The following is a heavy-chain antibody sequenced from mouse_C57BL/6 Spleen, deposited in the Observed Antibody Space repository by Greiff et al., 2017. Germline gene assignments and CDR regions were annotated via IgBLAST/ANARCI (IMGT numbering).Heavy chain of an antibody. V-gene: IGHV1-69*01. CDR3: ARGDIYYGNFHAMGY. D-gene: IGHD2-1*01. CDR1: GYTFTSYW. J-gene: IGHJ4*01. Sequence: QVQLQQPGAELVMPGASVKLSCKASGYTFTSYWMHWVKQRPGQGLEWIGEIDPSDSYTNYNQKFKGKSTLTVDKSSSTAYMQLSSLTSEDSAVYYLARGDIYYGNFHAMGYWGQGTSGPVAS. CDR2: IDPSDSYT.